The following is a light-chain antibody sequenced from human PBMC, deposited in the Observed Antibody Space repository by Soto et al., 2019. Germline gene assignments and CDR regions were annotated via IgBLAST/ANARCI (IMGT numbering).Light chain of an antibody. Sequence: GVRGPIPCPARQAVGTSLQWYQQTPGKAPKLLLYDASKLETGVPFRFSGSVSGTEVTFTIRTLQTEDIASYFCQKHDNLPPYTFGQGTQLEVK. J-gene: IGKJ2*01. V-gene: IGKV1-33*01. CDR1: QAVGTS. CDR3: QKHDNLPPYT. CDR2: DAS.